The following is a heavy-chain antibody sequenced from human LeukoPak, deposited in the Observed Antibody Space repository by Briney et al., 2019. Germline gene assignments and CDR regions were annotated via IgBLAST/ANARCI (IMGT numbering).Heavy chain of an antibody. CDR1: GFTFSCCA. J-gene: IGHJ6*02. Sequence: PGGSLRLSCAASGFTFSCCAMIWVRQAPGKALEWVSAISSSGSAIFYADSVRGRFTISRDNSKKTVSLQMNTLRVEDTAVYYCANGVWGNYYGMDVWGQGTTVTVSS. D-gene: IGHD3-16*01. V-gene: IGHV3-23*01. CDR2: ISSSGSAI. CDR3: ANGVWGNYYGMDV.